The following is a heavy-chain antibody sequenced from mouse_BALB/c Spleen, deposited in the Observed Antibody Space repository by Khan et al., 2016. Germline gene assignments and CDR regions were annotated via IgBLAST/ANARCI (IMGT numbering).Heavy chain of an antibody. CDR3: TIYGNDAAWFAN. D-gene: IGHD2-2*01. V-gene: IGHV3-2*02. Sequence: VQLQESGPGLVKPSQSLSLTCTVTGYSITSDYAWNWIRQSPGNKLEWMGYIRYSGSTSYNPSLKSRISITRDTSRNPFFLQLNSVTSEDTATYYCTIYGNDAAWFANWGQGTLVTVSA. J-gene: IGHJ3*01. CDR1: GYSITSDYA. CDR2: IRYSGST.